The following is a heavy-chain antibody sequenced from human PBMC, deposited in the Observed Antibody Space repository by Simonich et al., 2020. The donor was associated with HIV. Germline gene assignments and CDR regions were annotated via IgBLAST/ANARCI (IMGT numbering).Heavy chain of an antibody. CDR2: INPSGGST. V-gene: IGHV1-46*01. CDR1: GYTFTGYY. D-gene: IGHD3-10*01. J-gene: IGHJ4*02. CDR3: AGDRGGIRGWSFDY. Sequence: QVQLEQSGAEVKKPGASVKVSCKASGYTFTGYYMHWVRQAPGQGLEWMGIINPSGGSTSNAQQFQGRVTMTRDTSTSTVYMELSSLRSEDTAVYYCAGDRGGIRGWSFDYWGQGTLVTVS.